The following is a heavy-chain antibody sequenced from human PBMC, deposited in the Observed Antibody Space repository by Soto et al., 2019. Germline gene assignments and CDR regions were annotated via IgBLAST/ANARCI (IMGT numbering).Heavy chain of an antibody. CDR2: ISYDGSNK. CDR3: ARESTIFGVVTKKPHGMDV. CDR1: GFTFSSYA. J-gene: IGHJ6*02. Sequence: GGSLRLSCAASGFTFSSYAMHWVRQAPGKGLEWVAVISYDGSNKYYADSVKGRFTISRDNSKNTLYLQMNSLRAEDTAVYYCARESTIFGVVTKKPHGMDVWGQGTTVTVSS. V-gene: IGHV3-30-3*01. D-gene: IGHD3-3*01.